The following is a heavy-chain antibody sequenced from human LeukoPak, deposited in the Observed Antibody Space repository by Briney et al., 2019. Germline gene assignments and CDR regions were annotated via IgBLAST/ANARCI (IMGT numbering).Heavy chain of an antibody. CDR2: IYHSGST. V-gene: IGHV4-4*02. J-gene: IGHJ6*02. CDR3: ARDSRSSYGTMDV. D-gene: IGHD5-18*01. Sequence: SETLSLTCAVPGGSISSSNWWSWVRQPPGKGLEWIGEIYHSGSTNYNPSLKSRVTISVDKSKNQFSLKLSSVTAADTAVYYCARDSRSSYGTMDVWGQGTTVTVSS. CDR1: GGSISSSNW.